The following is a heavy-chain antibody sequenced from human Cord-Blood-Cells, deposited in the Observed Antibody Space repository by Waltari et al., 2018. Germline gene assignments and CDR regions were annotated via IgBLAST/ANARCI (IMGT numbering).Heavy chain of an antibody. V-gene: IGHV4-39*01. D-gene: IGHD3-10*01. CDR3: ARYGSGSSYYYYGMDV. Sequence: QLQLQESGPGLVKPSETLSLTCTVSGGSISSSSYYWGWIRQPPGKGLEWIGSIYYSGSTYYNPSLKSRVTISVDTSKNQFSLKLSSVTAADTAVYYCARYGSGSSYYYYGMDVWGQGTTVTVSS. CDR1: GGSISSSSYY. J-gene: IGHJ6*02. CDR2: IYYSGST.